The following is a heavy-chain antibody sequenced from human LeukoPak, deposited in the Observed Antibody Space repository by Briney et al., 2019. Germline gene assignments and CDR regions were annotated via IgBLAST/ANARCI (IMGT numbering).Heavy chain of an antibody. CDR3: AREGSVFWSGYPYGDY. CDR1: GFTFSSYW. V-gene: IGHV3-7*01. D-gene: IGHD3-3*01. CDR2: IKQDGSEK. J-gene: IGHJ4*02. Sequence: GGSLRLSCAASGFTFSSYWMSWVRQAAGKGLEWVANIKQDGSEKYYVDSVKGRFTISRDNAKNSLYLQMNSLRAEDTAVYYCAREGSVFWSGYPYGDYWGQGTLVTVSS.